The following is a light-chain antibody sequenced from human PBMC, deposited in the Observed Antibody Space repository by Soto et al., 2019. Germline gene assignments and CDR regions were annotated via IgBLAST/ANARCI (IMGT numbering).Light chain of an antibody. CDR2: LNSDGSH. CDR3: QTWGTGTRGV. J-gene: IGLJ3*02. CDR1: SGHSSYA. Sequence: QPVLTQSPSASASLGASVKPTCTLSSGHSSYAIAWHQQQPEKGPRYLMKLNSDGSHSKGDGIPDRFSGSSSGAERYLTISSLQSEDEADYYCQTWGTGTRGVFGGGTKVTVL. V-gene: IGLV4-69*01.